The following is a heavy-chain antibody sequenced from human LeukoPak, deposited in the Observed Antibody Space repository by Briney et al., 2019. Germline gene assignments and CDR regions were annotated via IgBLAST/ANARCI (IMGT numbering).Heavy chain of an antibody. D-gene: IGHD5-24*01. CDR3: ARDSGMATINYFQH. J-gene: IGHJ1*01. CDR1: GYTFTSYG. CDR2: ISAYNGNT. Sequence: ASVKVSCKASGYTFTSYGISWVRQAPGQGLEWMGWISAYNGNTNYAQKLQGRVTITADESTSTAYMELSSLRSEDTAVYYCARDSGMATINYFQHWGQGTLVTVSS. V-gene: IGHV1-18*01.